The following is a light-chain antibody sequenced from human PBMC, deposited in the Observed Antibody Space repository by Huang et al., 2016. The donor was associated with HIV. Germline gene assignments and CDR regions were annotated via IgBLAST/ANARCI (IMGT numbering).Light chain of an antibody. V-gene: IGKV1D-13*01. CDR1: QGISNT. CDR3: QQFNHYPLT. Sequence: QLTQSPSSLSASVGDRVTITCRASQGISNTLAWYQQKPGKAPKLLIYDASSLQTGAPSRFSGSGSGTDFTLTISILQPEDCATYYCQQFNHYPLTFGGGTKVEIE. J-gene: IGKJ4*01. CDR2: DAS.